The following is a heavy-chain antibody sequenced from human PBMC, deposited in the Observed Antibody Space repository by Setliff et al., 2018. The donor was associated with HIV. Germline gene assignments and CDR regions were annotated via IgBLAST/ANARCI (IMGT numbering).Heavy chain of an antibody. D-gene: IGHD2-2*01. V-gene: IGHV1-18*04. CDR3: AREVVPTAEYHTFDS. J-gene: IGHJ4*02. CDR1: GYTFTNYG. Sequence: ASVKVSCKASGYTFTNYGISWLRQAPGQGLEWMGWISGYNSDTKYAEKVQGRVTMTTDTSTGTAYMELRSLRSDDTAVYYCAREVVPTAEYHTFDSWGQGSLVTVSS. CDR2: ISGYNSDT.